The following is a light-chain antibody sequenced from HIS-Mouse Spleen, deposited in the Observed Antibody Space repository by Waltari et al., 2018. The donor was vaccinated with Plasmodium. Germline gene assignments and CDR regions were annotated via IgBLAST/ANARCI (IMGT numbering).Light chain of an antibody. Sequence: EIVLTQSPATLSLSPGERATLSCRASHSVSRYLAWYQQKPGQAPRLLIYDASNRATGIPARFSGSGSGTDFTLTISSLEPEDFAVYYCQQRSNWPRVLTFGGGTKVEIK. CDR2: DAS. V-gene: IGKV3-11*01. CDR3: QQRSNWPRVLT. CDR1: HSVSRY. J-gene: IGKJ4*01.